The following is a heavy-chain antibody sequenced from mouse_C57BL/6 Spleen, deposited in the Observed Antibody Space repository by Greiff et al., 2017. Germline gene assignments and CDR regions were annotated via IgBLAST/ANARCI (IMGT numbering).Heavy chain of an antibody. CDR2: INPSNGGT. V-gene: IGHV1-53*01. CDR1: GYTFPSYW. J-gene: IGHJ4*01. Sequence: QVQLQQPGTELVKPGASVKLSCKASGYTFPSYWMHWVKQRPGQGLEWIGNINPSNGGTNYNEKFKSKATLTVDKSSSTAYMQLSSLTSEDSAVYYCAKDQPGTYAMDYWGQGTSVTVSS. D-gene: IGHD4-1*01. CDR3: AKDQPGTYAMDY.